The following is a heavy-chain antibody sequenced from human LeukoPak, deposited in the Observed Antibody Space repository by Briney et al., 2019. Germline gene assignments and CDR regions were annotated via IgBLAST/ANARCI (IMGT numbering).Heavy chain of an antibody. V-gene: IGHV1-24*01. CDR2: FDPEDGET. J-gene: IGHJ3*02. Sequence: ASVKVSCKVSGYTLTELSMHWVRQAPGKGLEWMGGFDPEDGETIYAQKFQGRVTMTEDTSTDTAYMELSSLRSEDTAVYYCAKDLSDIVVVPAAYDAFDIWGQGTMVTVSS. D-gene: IGHD2-2*01. CDR3: AKDLSDIVVVPAAYDAFDI. CDR1: GYTLTELS.